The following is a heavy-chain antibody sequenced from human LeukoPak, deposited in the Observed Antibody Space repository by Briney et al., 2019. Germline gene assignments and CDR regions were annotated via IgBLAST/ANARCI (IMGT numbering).Heavy chain of an antibody. CDR2: IKQDGSEK. CDR3: AREGTASGELDY. J-gene: IGHJ4*02. D-gene: IGHD6-13*01. CDR1: GFTFSSYA. V-gene: IGHV3-7*01. Sequence: GRSLRLSCAASGFTFSSYAMSWVRQAPGKGLEWVANIKQDGSEKYYVDSVKGRFTISRDNAKNSLYLQMNSLRAEDTAVYYCAREGTASGELDYWGQGTLVTVSS.